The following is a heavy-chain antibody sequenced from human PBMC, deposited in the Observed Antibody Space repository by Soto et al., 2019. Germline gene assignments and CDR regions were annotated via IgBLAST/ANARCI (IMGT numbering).Heavy chain of an antibody. CDR3: AKEGSPKVSRWDDY. V-gene: IGHV3-30*18. CDR1: GFPFSDYG. J-gene: IGHJ4*02. CDR2: ISHEGGMQ. D-gene: IGHD1-26*01. Sequence: QVQLAESGGGVVQPGGSLRLSCAASGFPFSDYGIDWIRQAPGKGLEWVAVISHEGGMQYYADSVRGRFTVSRDNSKNIVYLQMDSLRPEDTAVYFCAKEGSPKVSRWDDYWGQGTLVTVSS.